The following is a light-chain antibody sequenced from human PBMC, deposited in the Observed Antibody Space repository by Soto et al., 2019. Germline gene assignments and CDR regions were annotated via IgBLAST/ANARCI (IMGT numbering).Light chain of an antibody. Sequence: QAVVTPEPSLTVSPGGTVTLTCGSSTGAVSRGHSPYWFQQKPGQAPRTLIHDTSKKHSWTAARFSGSLLVGKAALTRSGAQPDDEAEYSCLLSYSAAWVFGGGTKLTVL. J-gene: IGLJ3*02. V-gene: IGLV7-46*01. CDR3: LLSYSAAWV. CDR1: TGAVSRGHS. CDR2: DTS.